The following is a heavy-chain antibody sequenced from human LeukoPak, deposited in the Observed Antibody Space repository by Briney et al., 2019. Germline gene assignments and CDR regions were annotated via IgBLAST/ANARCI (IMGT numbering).Heavy chain of an antibody. CDR1: GSSIRSGSYY. D-gene: IGHD3-9*01. CDR2: IYTSGST. Sequence: PSQTLSLTCSVSGSSIRSGSYYWSWIRQPAGKGLEWIGHIYTSGSTNYNPSLKSRVTISVDTSKNQFSLKLSSVTAADTAVYYCAAQDILTGYYRGYFDYWGQGTLVTVSS. V-gene: IGHV4-61*09. CDR3: AAQDILTGYYRGYFDY. J-gene: IGHJ4*02.